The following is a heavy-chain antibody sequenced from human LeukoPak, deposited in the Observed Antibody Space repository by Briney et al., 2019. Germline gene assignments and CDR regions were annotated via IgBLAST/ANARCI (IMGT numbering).Heavy chain of an antibody. CDR3: ARSITIFGVVGSAGGY. Sequence: ASLKVSCKASGYTFTSYGISWVRQAPGQGLEWMGWISAYNGNTNYAQKLQGRVTMTTDTSTSTAYMELRSLRSDDTAVYYCARSITIFGVVGSAGGYWGQGTLVTVSS. CDR2: ISAYNGNT. CDR1: GYTFTSYG. V-gene: IGHV1-18*01. J-gene: IGHJ4*02. D-gene: IGHD3-3*01.